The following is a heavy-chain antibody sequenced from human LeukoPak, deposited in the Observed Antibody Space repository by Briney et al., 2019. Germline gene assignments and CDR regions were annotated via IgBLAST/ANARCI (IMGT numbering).Heavy chain of an antibody. D-gene: IGHD1-26*01. CDR1: GYSISSGYY. CDR3: ASTSWELLGGCFDY. V-gene: IGHV4-38-2*02. J-gene: IGHJ4*02. Sequence: SETLSLTCTVSGYSISSGYYWGWIRQPPGKGLEWIGSIYHSGSTYYNPSLKSRVTISVDTSKNQFSLKLSSVTAADTAVYYCASTSWELLGGCFDYWGQGTLVTVSS. CDR2: IYHSGST.